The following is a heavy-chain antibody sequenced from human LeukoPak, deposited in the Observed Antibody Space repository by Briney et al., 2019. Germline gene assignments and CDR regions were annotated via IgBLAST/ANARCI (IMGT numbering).Heavy chain of an antibody. D-gene: IGHD5-18*01. V-gene: IGHV4-34*01. CDR1: GGSFSGYY. CDR3: ARGLETTMPTGFDY. CDR2: INHSGST. Sequence: SETPSLTCAVYGGSFSGYYWSWIRQPPGKGLEWIGEINHSGSTNYNPSLKSRVTISVDTSKNQFSLKLSSVTAADTAVYYCARGLETTMPTGFDYWGQGTLVTVSS. J-gene: IGHJ4*02.